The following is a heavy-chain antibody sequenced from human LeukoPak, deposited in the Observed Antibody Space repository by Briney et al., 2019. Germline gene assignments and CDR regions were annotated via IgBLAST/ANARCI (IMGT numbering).Heavy chain of an antibody. Sequence: GGSLRLSCAASGFTFSSYWMSWVRQAPGKGLEWVANIKQDGSEKYYVDSVKGRFTISRDNAKSSLYLQMNSLRAEDTAVYYCARGSYDSSGYYNYWGQGTLVTVSS. V-gene: IGHV3-7*01. D-gene: IGHD3-22*01. CDR2: IKQDGSEK. J-gene: IGHJ4*02. CDR3: ARGSYDSSGYYNY. CDR1: GFTFSSYW.